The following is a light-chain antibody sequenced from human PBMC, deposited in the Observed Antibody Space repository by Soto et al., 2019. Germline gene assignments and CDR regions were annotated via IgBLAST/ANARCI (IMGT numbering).Light chain of an antibody. Sequence: QSALTQPASVSGSPGQSITISCTGTSSDVGSYNLVSWYQQHPGKAPKLMIYEVSKRPSGVSNRFSGSKSGNTASLTISGLQAEDEADYYCCSYAGSIAFVFGTGTQLTVL. CDR2: EVS. V-gene: IGLV2-23*02. CDR1: SSDVGSYNL. CDR3: CSYAGSIAFV. J-gene: IGLJ1*01.